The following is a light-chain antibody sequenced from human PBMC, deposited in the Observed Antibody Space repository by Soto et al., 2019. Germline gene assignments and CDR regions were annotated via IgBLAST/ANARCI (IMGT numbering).Light chain of an antibody. CDR3: SSYTSSITVV. Sequence: QAVLTQPASVSGSPGQSITISCTGTSSDVGGHNSVSWYQQYPGKAPKVIIYEVSYRPSGVSNRFSGSKSGNTASLTISGLQAEDEADYYCSSYTSSITVVFGGGTKLTVL. CDR1: SSDVGGHNS. V-gene: IGLV2-14*01. J-gene: IGLJ3*02. CDR2: EVS.